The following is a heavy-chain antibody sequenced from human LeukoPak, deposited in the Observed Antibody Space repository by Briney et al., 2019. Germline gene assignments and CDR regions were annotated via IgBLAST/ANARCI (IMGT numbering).Heavy chain of an antibody. CDR3: ARVQDSSGSDAFDI. J-gene: IGHJ3*02. CDR1: GGTFSSYA. V-gene: IGHV1-69*05. D-gene: IGHD3-22*01. Sequence: SVKVSCKASGGTFSSYAISWVRQAPGQGIEWRGGIIPIFGTANYAQKFQGRVTITTDESTSTAYMELSSLRSEDTAVYYCARVQDSSGSDAFDIWGQGTMVTVSS. CDR2: IIPIFGTA.